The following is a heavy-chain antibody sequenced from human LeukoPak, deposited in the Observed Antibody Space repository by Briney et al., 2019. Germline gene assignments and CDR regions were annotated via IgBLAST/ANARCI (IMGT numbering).Heavy chain of an antibody. J-gene: IGHJ4*02. CDR3: ARGKRRFDF. CDR2: IGGSSSSM. V-gene: IGHV3-11*01. Sequence: SGGSLRLSCAASGFSFNDSYMTWIRQAPGKGLEWVAYIGGSSSSMYYADSVKGRFTISRDNARNSLYLNMSSLRADDTAVYYCARGKRRFDFWGQGTLVTVSS. CDR1: GFSFNDSY.